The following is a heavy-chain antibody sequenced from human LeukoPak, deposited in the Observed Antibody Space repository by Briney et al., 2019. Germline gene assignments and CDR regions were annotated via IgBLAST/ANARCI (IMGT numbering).Heavy chain of an antibody. CDR1: GGSISSGGYY. Sequence: SETLSLTCTVSGGSISSGGYYWSWIRQHPGKGLEWIGYIYYSGSTYYNPSLKSRVTISVDTSKNQFSLKLSSVTAADTAVYYCARTYDFWTVIGGMDGWGQGATVTVSS. J-gene: IGHJ6*02. CDR2: IYYSGST. V-gene: IGHV4-31*03. CDR3: ARTYDFWTVIGGMDG. D-gene: IGHD3-3*01.